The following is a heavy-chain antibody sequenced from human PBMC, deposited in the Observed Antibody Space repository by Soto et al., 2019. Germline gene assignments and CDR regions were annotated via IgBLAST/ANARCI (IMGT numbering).Heavy chain of an antibody. Sequence: QVQLVESGGGLVKPGGSLRLSCAASGFTFSDYYMSWVRQAPGKGLEWLSYIRGSSSHKDYANSVKGRFTISRDNAKNLLYLQMNSLGVEDTAVYYCASGGGSGWTPDYWGRGTRVTVSS. CDR1: GFTFSDYY. J-gene: IGHJ4*02. D-gene: IGHD6-19*01. V-gene: IGHV3-11*05. CDR3: ASGGGSGWTPDY. CDR2: IRGSSSHK.